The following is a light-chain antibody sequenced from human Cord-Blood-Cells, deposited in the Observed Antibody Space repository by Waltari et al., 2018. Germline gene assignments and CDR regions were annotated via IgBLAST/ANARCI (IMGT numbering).Light chain of an antibody. Sequence: DIVMTQSPDSLAVSLGERATINCKSSQSVLYSSNNKNYLAWYQQKPGQPPKLLIYWASTRESGVPDRCSGSGSGTDFTLTISSLQAEDVAVYYGQQYYSTPPYTFGQGTKLEIK. CDR1: QSVLYSSNNKNY. J-gene: IGKJ2*01. V-gene: IGKV4-1*01. CDR3: QQYYSTPPYT. CDR2: WAS.